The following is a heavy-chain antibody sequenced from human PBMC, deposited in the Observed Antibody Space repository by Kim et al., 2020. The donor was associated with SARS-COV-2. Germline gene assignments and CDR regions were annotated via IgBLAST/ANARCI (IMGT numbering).Heavy chain of an antibody. J-gene: IGHJ4*02. V-gene: IGHV3-23*01. Sequence: VKGRFTISRDNAKNTLYLEMNSLRAEDTAVYYCAKDYDFWSGRHISPFDYWGQGTLVTVSS. D-gene: IGHD3-3*01. CDR3: AKDYDFWSGRHISPFDY.